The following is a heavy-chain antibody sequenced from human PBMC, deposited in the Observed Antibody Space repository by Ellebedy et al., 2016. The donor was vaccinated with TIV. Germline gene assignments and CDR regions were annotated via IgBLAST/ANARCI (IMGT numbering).Heavy chain of an antibody. CDR2: ISGSGGST. V-gene: IGHV3-23*01. Sequence: GGSLRLXXAASGFTFSSYAMSWVRQAPGKGLEWASAISGSGGSTYYADSVKGRFTISRDNSKNTLYLQMNSLRAEDTAVYYCAKDDYGSFDYWGQGTLVTVSS. D-gene: IGHD4-17*01. CDR3: AKDDYGSFDY. J-gene: IGHJ4*02. CDR1: GFTFSSYA.